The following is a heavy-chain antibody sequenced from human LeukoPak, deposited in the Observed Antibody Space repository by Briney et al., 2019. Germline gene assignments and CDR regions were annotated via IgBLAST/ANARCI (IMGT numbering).Heavy chain of an antibody. J-gene: IGHJ4*02. CDR2: INHSGST. CDR1: GGSFSGYY. D-gene: IGHD6-19*01. CDR3: ARQWLVSPLFDY. V-gene: IGHV4-34*01. Sequence: PSETLSLTCAVYGGSFSGYYWSWIRQPPGKGLEWIGEINHSGSTNYDPSLRSRVTVSVHTSKNQLSLKLSSVTAADTAVYYCARQWLVSPLFDYWGQGTLVTVSS.